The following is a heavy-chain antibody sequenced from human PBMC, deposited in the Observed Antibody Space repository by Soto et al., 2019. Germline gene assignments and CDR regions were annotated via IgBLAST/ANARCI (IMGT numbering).Heavy chain of an antibody. CDR1: GDSVSSNSAA. CDR2: TYYRSKWYN. D-gene: IGHD3-10*01. Sequence: SQTLSLTCAISGDSVSSNSAAWNWIRQSPSRGLEWLGRTYYRSKWYNDYAVSVKSRITINPDTSKNQFSLQLNSVTPEDTAVYYCARDRPDITMVRGYYYYMDVWGKGTTVTVSS. V-gene: IGHV6-1*01. CDR3: ARDRPDITMVRGYYYYMDV. J-gene: IGHJ6*03.